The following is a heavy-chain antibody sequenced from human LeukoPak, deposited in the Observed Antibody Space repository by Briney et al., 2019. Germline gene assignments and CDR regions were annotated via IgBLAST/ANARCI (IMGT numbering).Heavy chain of an antibody. J-gene: IGHJ4*02. V-gene: IGHV3-11*01. CDR3: ARLAWNSYYFDY. CDR1: GFTFSDYY. D-gene: IGHD1-7*01. CDR2: ISSSGSTI. Sequence: GGSLRLSCAASGFTFSDYYMSWIRQAPGKGLEWVSYISSSGSTIYYADSVKGRFTISRNNAKNSLYLQMNSLRAEDTAVYYCARLAWNSYYFDYWGQGTLVTVSS.